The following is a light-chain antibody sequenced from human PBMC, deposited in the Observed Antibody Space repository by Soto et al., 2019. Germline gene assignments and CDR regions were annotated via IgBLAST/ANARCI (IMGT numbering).Light chain of an antibody. Sequence: DIQLTQSPSFLSASVGDRVTITCRASQGISSYLAWYQQPPGKAPKLLIYGASTLQRGVSSRFSGSGSGTEFTLTISSLQPEDFATYYCQHHNTCPRTFGQGTKLEVK. CDR2: GAS. J-gene: IGKJ2*01. V-gene: IGKV1-9*01. CDR3: QHHNTCPRT. CDR1: QGISSY.